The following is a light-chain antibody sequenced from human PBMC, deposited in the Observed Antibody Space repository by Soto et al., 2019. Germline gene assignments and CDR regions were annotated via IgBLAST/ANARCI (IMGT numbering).Light chain of an antibody. CDR3: QQTASAPPWT. V-gene: IGKV1-39*01. CDR2: AAS. CDR1: QRIGTY. J-gene: IGKJ1*01. Sequence: DIQMTQSPPSLSASVGDRVTISCRASQRIGTYLAWYQQKPGKAPRLLISAASSVQSGVPPRFSGSGSGTDFILTISSLRHEDIATYYCQQTASAPPWTFGQGTKVEI.